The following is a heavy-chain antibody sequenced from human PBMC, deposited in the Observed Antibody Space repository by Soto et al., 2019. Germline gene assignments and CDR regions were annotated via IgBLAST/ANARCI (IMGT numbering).Heavy chain of an antibody. Sequence: PSETLSLTCTVSGGSISSSSYYWGWIRQPPGKGLEWIGSIYYSGSTYYNPSLKSRVTISVDTSKNQFSLKLSSVTAADTAVYYCARVREPAAMDYWGQGTLVTVSS. CDR1: GGSISSSSYY. J-gene: IGHJ4*02. D-gene: IGHD2-2*01. CDR3: ARVREPAAMDY. V-gene: IGHV4-39*01. CDR2: IYYSGST.